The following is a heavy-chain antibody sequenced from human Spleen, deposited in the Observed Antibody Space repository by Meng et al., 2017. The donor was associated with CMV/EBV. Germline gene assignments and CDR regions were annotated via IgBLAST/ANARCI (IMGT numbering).Heavy chain of an antibody. CDR2: ISWSGTTI. CDR3: AKGAVSVGFYYGMDV. CDR1: GFNFDDYA. Sequence: SLKISCAASGFNFDDYAMHWVRQAPGKGLEWVSGISWSGTTIDYADSVKGRFTISRDNAKKSLYLQMNSLRAEDTALYYCAKGAVSVGFYYGMDVWGQGTTVTVSS. J-gene: IGHJ6*02. D-gene: IGHD6-19*01. V-gene: IGHV3-9*01.